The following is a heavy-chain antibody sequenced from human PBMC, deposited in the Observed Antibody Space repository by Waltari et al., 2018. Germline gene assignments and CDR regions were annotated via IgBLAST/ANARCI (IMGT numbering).Heavy chain of an antibody. J-gene: IGHJ3*02. Sequence: QVQLVQSGAEVKKPGASVKVSCKVSGYTLTELSMHWVRQAPGKGLEWMGGVDPEDGETIYAQKFQGRVTMTEDTSTDTAYMELSSLRSEDTAVYYCATGRSITIFGVVIVDAFDIWGQGTMVTVSS. CDR1: GYTLTELS. V-gene: IGHV1-24*01. CDR2: VDPEDGET. CDR3: ATGRSITIFGVVIVDAFDI. D-gene: IGHD3-3*01.